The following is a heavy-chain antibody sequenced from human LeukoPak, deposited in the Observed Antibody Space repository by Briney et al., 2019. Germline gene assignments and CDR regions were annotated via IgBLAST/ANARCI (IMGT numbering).Heavy chain of an antibody. CDR2: INPNSGGT. CDR3: AVIAAAAGIFRY. D-gene: IGHD6-13*01. V-gene: IGHV1-2*04. Sequence: ASVKVSCKASGYTFTGYYMHWVRQAPGQGLEWMGWINPNSGGTNYAQKFQGWVTMTRDTSISTAYMELSRLRSDGTAVYYCAVIAAAAGIFRYWGQGTLVTVSS. CDR1: GYTFTGYY. J-gene: IGHJ4*02.